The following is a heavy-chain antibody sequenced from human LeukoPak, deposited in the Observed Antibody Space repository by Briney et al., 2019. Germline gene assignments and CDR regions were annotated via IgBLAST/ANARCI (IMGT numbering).Heavy chain of an antibody. D-gene: IGHD2-21*01. CDR2: IKSDGRA. CDR3: ARAPSEIGGDYPEYSRH. V-gene: IGHV3-74*01. Sequence: PGGSLRLSCAASGFTLSSYWMHWVRQAPGKGLVWVSRIKSDGRANYADSEKGRFTISRDNAKNSISLKMNSLRAEDTGVYYCARAPSEIGGDYPEYSRHWGQGTLVIVSS. J-gene: IGHJ1*01. CDR1: GFTLSSYW.